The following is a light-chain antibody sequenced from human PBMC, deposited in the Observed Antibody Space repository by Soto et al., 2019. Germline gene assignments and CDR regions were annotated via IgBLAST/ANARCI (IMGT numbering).Light chain of an antibody. Sequence: EIVLTPSPGTLSLSPGERATLSCMASQSVSSSYLAWYQQKPGQAPRLLIYGAFTRATGIPSRFSGSGSGTDFTLTISRLEPGDFALDYCQQYAFSPGSVGQGTKVDIK. CDR3: QQYAFSPGS. CDR1: QSVSSSY. J-gene: IGKJ1*01. V-gene: IGKV3-20*01. CDR2: GAF.